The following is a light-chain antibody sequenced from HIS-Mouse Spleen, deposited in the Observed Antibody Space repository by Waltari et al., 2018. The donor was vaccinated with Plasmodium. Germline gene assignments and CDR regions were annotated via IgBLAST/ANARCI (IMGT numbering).Light chain of an antibody. CDR3: QSAVSSGTPNWV. CDR2: KDS. V-gene: IGLV3-25*03. J-gene: IGLJ3*02. Sequence: SYELTQPPSVSVSPGQTARITCSGDALPKQYAYWYQQKPGQAPVLVIYKDSERPSGIPERFSGSSSGTTVTLTISGVQAEDEADYYCQSAVSSGTPNWVFGGGTKLTVL. CDR1: ALPKQY.